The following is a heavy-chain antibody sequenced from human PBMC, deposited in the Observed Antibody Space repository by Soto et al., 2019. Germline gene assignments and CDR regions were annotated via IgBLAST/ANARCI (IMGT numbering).Heavy chain of an antibody. Sequence: QVRLVESGGGVVQPGGSLRLSCAPSGFTFSGYGIHWVRQAPGKGLEWVAVISYDGANKYYADSVKGRFTISRDNSKNTLYLQMNSLRIEDTAVYYCARDGSQYYYDSSGLDCWGQGTLVTVSS. CDR2: ISYDGANK. CDR1: GFTFSGYG. J-gene: IGHJ4*02. CDR3: ARDGSQYYYDSSGLDC. V-gene: IGHV3-30*03. D-gene: IGHD3-22*01.